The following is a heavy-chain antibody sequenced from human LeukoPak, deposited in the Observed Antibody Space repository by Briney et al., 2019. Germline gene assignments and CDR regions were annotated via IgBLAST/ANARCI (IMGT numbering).Heavy chain of an antibody. CDR3: AKGLEDGHFDY. V-gene: IGHV1-8*03. D-gene: IGHD2-15*01. CDR2: TNPNSGNT. Sequence: GASVKVSCKASGGTFTSYDVNWVRQATGQGLEWMGWTNPNSGNTGYAQKFQGRVTITRNTSISTAYMELSSLRSEDTAVYYCAKGLEDGHFDYWGQGTLVTVSS. J-gene: IGHJ4*02. CDR1: GGTFTSYD.